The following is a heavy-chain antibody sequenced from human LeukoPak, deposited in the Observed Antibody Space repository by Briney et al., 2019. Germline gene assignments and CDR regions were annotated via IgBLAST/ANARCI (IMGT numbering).Heavy chain of an antibody. CDR2: ISYDGSNK. J-gene: IGHJ5*02. V-gene: IGHV3-30-3*01. CDR3: ARDTPLYSSQNWFDP. D-gene: IGHD6-13*01. CDR1: GFTFSSYA. Sequence: GGSLRLSCAASGFTFSSYAMPWVRQAPGKGLEWVAVISYDGSNKYYADSVKGRFTTSRDNSKNTLYLQMNSLRAEDTAVYYCARDTPLYSSQNWFDPWGQGTLVTVSS.